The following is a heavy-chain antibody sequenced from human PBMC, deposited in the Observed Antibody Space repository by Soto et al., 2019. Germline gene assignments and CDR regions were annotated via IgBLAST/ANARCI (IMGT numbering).Heavy chain of an antibody. J-gene: IGHJ4*02. CDR3: IKSGAGTAFLDY. D-gene: IGHD3-3*01. CDR2: SRNKASSYTT. CDR1: GFTFSDHY. V-gene: IGHV3-72*01. Sequence: EVQLVESGGGLVQPGGSLRLSCAVSGFTFSDHYKDWVRQAPGKGLEWVGRSRNKASSYTTEYAASVKGRFTLSRDDSKNSLYLQMNSLKTEDTAVYYCIKSGAGTAFLDYWGQGTLVTVSS.